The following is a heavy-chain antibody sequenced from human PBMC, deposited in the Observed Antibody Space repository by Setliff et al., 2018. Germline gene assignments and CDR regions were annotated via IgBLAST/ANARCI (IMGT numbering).Heavy chain of an antibody. CDR3: ARFLYCTSTSCPVTFDH. CDR1: GGSISNYY. D-gene: IGHD2-2*01. V-gene: IGHV4-4*07. CDR2: IYTSGST. J-gene: IGHJ4*02. Sequence: PSETLSLTCTVSGGSISNYYWSWIRQPAGKGLEWIGRIYTSGSTYYNPSLKSRVTISVDTSKNQFSLNLTSVTAADTAVYYCARFLYCTSTSCPVTFDHWGRGTLVTVSS.